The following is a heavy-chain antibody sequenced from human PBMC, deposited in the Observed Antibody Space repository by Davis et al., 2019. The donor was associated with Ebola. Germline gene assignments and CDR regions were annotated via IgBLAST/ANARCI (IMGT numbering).Heavy chain of an antibody. J-gene: IGHJ6*03. Sequence: ETLSLTCTVSGGSIRNYYWSWIRQPPGKALEWLAHIFSNDEKSYSTSLKSSLTISKDTSKSQVVLTMTNMDPVDTATYYCARTHYGDSYYYYYMDVRGKGTTVTVSS. CDR2: IFSNDEK. CDR1: GGSIRNYYW. V-gene: IGHV2-26*01. CDR3: ARTHYGDSYYYYYMDV. D-gene: IGHD4-17*01.